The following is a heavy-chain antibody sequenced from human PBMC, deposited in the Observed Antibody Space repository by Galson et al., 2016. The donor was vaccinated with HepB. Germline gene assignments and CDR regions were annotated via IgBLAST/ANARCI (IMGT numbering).Heavy chain of an antibody. Sequence: SLRLSCAASGFTFRNYTMNWVRQAPGKGLEWVSSISSSGTFIFYGDSVKGRFTLSRDNAKNSVYLQMDSLRADDTAIYYCGRLVDFYSAYQDSWGQGTLATVSS. CDR1: GFTFRNYT. D-gene: IGHD3-16*01. CDR3: GRLVDFYSAYQDS. V-gene: IGHV3-21*01. CDR2: ISSSGTFI. J-gene: IGHJ4*02.